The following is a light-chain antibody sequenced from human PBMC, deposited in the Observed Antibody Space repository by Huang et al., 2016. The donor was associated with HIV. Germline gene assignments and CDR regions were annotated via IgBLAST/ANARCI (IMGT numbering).Light chain of an antibody. CDR2: STS. CDR1: QVISNS. V-gene: IGKV1-NL1*01. CDR3: QQYYTSPT. J-gene: IGKJ1*01. Sequence: DIQMTQSPSSLSAFVGDTVTITCRASQVISNSVAWYQQKPGKAPKLLLCSTSRLESGVPSMVRGGGSGTDYTLTINSLQPDDFATYYCQQYYTSPTFGQGSKVEIK.